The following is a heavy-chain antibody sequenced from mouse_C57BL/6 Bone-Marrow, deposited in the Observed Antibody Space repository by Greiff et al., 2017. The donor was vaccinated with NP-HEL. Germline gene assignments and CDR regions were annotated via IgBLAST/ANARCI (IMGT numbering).Heavy chain of an antibody. D-gene: IGHD2-3*01. Sequence: EVQLQQSGAELVRPGASVKLSCTASGFNIKDYYMHWVKQRPEQGLGWIGRIDPEDGDTEYAPKFQGKATMTADTSSNTAYLQLSSLTSEDTAVYYCTPIYDGYYDYFDYWGQGTTLTVSS. J-gene: IGHJ2*01. V-gene: IGHV14-1*01. CDR3: TPIYDGYYDYFDY. CDR2: IDPEDGDT. CDR1: GFNIKDYY.